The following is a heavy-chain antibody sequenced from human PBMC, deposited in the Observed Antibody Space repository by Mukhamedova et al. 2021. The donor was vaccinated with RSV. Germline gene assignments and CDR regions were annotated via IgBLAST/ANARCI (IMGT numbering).Heavy chain of an antibody. D-gene: IGHD3-10*01. V-gene: IGHV3-23*01. Sequence: GPGGSTYYAASVKGRFTISRDNSKNTLDLQMNSLRAEDTAIYYCAKAVDTLIWFGDFIFDSWGQGTLVTVSS. CDR3: AKAVDTLIWFGDFIFDS. J-gene: IGHJ4*02. CDR2: GPGGST.